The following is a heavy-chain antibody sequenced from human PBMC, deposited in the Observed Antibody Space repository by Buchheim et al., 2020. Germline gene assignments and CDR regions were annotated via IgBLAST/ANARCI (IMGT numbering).Heavy chain of an antibody. J-gene: IGHJ3*02. V-gene: IGHV3-30-3*01. D-gene: IGHD3-22*01. CDR3: ARDPLVPSSGYYSAFDI. CDR1: GFTFSSYA. CDR2: ISYDGSNK. Sequence: QVQLVESGGGVVQPGRSLRLSCAASGFTFSSYAMHWVRQAPGKGLEWVAVISYDGSNKYYADSVKGRFTISRDNSKNTLYLQMNSLRAEDTAVYYCARDPLVPSSGYYSAFDIWGQGT.